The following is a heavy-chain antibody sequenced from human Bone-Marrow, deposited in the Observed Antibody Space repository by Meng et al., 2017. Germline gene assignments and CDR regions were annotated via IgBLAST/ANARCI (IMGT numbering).Heavy chain of an antibody. CDR1: GFTFSSYA. Sequence: GGSLRLSCAASGFTFSSYAMSWVRQAPGKGRGWVSAISGSGGSTYYAGSVKGRFTISRDNSKNTLYLQMNSLRAEDTAVYYCAKDRRVGFGELSVWVDPWGQGTLVTVSS. V-gene: IGHV3-23*01. CDR2: ISGSGGST. CDR3: AKDRRVGFGELSVWVDP. D-gene: IGHD3-10*01. J-gene: IGHJ5*02.